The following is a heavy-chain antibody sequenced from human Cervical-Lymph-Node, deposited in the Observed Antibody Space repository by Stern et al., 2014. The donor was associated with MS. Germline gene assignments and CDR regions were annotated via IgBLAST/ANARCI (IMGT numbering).Heavy chain of an antibody. CDR1: GVFISRGGDY. Sequence: QVQLQESGPGLVRPSQTLSLTCTVSGVFISRGGDYWTWIRQHPGKGLEGIGSIYYSGSTYYNPSLKGRLLISLDTSGNHFSLNLNSVTAADTAVYYCARDVYSDSRRGLDVWGQGTTVTVSS. CDR3: ARDVYSDSRRGLDV. D-gene: IGHD5-12*01. V-gene: IGHV4-31*03. J-gene: IGHJ6*02. CDR2: IYYSGST.